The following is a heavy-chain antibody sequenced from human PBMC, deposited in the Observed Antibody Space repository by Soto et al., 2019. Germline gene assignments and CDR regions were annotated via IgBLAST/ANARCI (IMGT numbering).Heavy chain of an antibody. D-gene: IGHD6-13*01. CDR2: IYWDEDK. V-gene: IGHV2-5*02. CDR1: GFSLSTSGVG. Sequence: QITLKESGPTLVKPTQPLTLTCTFSGFSLSTSGVGVGWIRQPPGKALEWLALIYWDEDKRYSPSLKSRLTITKDTAKKQVVLTMTNRDPVDTATYYCAHVYSSSWVFDYWGQGTLVTVSA. J-gene: IGHJ4*02. CDR3: AHVYSSSWVFDY.